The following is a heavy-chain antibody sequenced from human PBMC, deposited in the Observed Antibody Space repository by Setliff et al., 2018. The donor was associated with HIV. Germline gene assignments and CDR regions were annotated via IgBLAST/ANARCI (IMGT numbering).Heavy chain of an antibody. J-gene: IGHJ4*02. CDR3: ARTRGRAPVSYYFDN. D-gene: IGHD2-2*01. V-gene: IGHV4-59*01. CDR2: VSYSGST. Sequence: PSETLSLTCRVSSGSISGYYWSWVRQPPGRGLEWIGYVSYSGSTSYNPSLKSRVTMSVDTSRDQFSLKLSSVTAADTAVYYCARTRGRAPVSYYFDNWGQGRLVTVSS. CDR1: SGSISGYY.